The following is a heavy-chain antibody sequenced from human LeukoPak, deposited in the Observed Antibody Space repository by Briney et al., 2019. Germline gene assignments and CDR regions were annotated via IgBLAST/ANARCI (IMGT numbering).Heavy chain of an antibody. CDR1: GGSISSSSYY. V-gene: IGHV4-31*03. J-gene: IGHJ4*02. CDR2: IYYSGST. D-gene: IGHD3-22*01. Sequence: SETLPLTCTVSGGSISSSSYYWSWIRQHPGKGLEWIGYIYYSGSTYYNPSLKSRVTISVDTSKNQFSLKLSSVTAADTAVYYCGSYDSSGYYYGFFDYWGQGTLVTVSS. CDR3: GSYDSSGYYYGFFDY.